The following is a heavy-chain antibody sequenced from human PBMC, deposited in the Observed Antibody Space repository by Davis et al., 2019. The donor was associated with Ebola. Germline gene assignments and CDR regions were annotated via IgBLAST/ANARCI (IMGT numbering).Heavy chain of an antibody. J-gene: IGHJ4*02. CDR2: ISSSGSTI. Sequence: GGSLRLSCAASGFTFSDYYMTCIRQAPGKGLEWVSYISSSGSTIYYADSVKSRLTISRDNAKNSLYLQMNSLRAEDTAVYYCARDAATKAFDYWGQGTPVTVSS. CDR1: GFTFSDYY. V-gene: IGHV3-11*01. D-gene: IGHD1-14*01. CDR3: ARDAATKAFDY.